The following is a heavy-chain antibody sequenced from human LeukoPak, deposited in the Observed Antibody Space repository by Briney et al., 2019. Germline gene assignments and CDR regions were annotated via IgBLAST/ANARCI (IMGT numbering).Heavy chain of an antibody. CDR2: IYHSGNT. V-gene: IGHV4-38-2*02. J-gene: IGHJ4*02. CDR1: GFSISGGYY. Sequence: SETLSLTCSVSGFSISGGYYWGWIRQPPGKGLEWLGSIYHSGNTDYNPSLKSRVTISVDTSKNQFSLKLSSVTAADTAVYYCARGGYCGGDCYFYYWGQGTLVTVSS. CDR3: ARGGYCGGDCYFYY. D-gene: IGHD2-21*02.